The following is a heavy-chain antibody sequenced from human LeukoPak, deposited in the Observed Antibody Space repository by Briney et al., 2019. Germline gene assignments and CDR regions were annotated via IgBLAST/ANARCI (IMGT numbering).Heavy chain of an antibody. D-gene: IGHD3-9*01. CDR3: AKASLRYFDWFSDY. J-gene: IGHJ4*02. V-gene: IGHV3-30*18. CDR2: ISYDGSNK. CDR1: GFTFSSYA. Sequence: PGRSLRLSCAASGFTFSSYAMHWVRQGPGKGLEWVAVISYDGSNKYYADSVKGRFTISRDNSRNTLHLQMNSLRAEDTAVYSCAKASLRYFDWFSDYWGQGTLVTVSS.